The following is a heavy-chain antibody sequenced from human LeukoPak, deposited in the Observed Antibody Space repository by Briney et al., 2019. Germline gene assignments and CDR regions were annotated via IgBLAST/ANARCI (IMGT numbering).Heavy chain of an antibody. D-gene: IGHD4-17*01. J-gene: IGHJ3*02. V-gene: IGHV3-53*01. CDR1: GFTVSSNY. CDR3: ASRSAGDYVNTFDI. Sequence: GGSLRLSCAASGFTVSSNYMTWVRQAPGKGLEWVSVIYSGGRTYYADSVKGRFTISRDNSKNTLYLDMNSLRAEDTAVYYCASRSAGDYVNTFDIWGQGAKVTVSS. CDR2: IYSGGRT.